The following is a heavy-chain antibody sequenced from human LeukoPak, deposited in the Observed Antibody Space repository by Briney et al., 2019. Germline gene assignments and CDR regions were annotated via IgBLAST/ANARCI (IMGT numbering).Heavy chain of an antibody. V-gene: IGHV3-53*01. CDR3: ARSGYSGYEAGWEDFDY. J-gene: IGHJ4*02. D-gene: IGHD5-12*01. CDR1: GFLVSNTY. CDR2: IHNDGST. Sequence: PGGSLRLSCAASGFLVSNTYMTWVRQAPGKGLEWVSVIHNDGSTYYADPAKGRFTLSRDNSKNMVFLRMNSLRVEDTAVYYCARSGYSGYEAGWEDFDYWGQGTLVTVSS.